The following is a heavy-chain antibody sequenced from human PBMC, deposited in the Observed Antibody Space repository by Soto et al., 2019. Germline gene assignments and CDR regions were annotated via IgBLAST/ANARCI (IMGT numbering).Heavy chain of an antibody. V-gene: IGHV3-48*03. J-gene: IGHJ2*01. CDR1: GFTFSSYE. CDR2: ISSSGSTI. Sequence: PGGSLRLSCAASGFTFSSYEMNWVRQAPGKGLEWVSYISSSGSTIYYADSVKGRFTISRDNAKNSLYLQMNSLRAEDTAVYYCARDGPNGPPPPGYCSGGSCYPYWYFDLWGRGTLVTVSS. CDR3: ARDGPNGPPPPGYCSGGSCYPYWYFDL. D-gene: IGHD2-15*01.